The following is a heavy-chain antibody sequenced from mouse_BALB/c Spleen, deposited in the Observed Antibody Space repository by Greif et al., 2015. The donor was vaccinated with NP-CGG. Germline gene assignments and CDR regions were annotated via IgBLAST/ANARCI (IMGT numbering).Heavy chain of an antibody. CDR2: IYPGGGYT. J-gene: IGHJ4*01. V-gene: IGHV1-63*02. D-gene: IGHD2-4*01. CDR3: ARSREINYAMDY. CDR1: GYTFTNYW. Sequence: VKVVESGAELVRPGTSVKISCKASGYTFTNYWLGWVKQRPGHGLEWIGDIYPGGGYTNYNEKFKGKATLTADTSSSTAYMQLSSLTSEDSAVYFCARSREINYAMDYWGQGTSVTVSS.